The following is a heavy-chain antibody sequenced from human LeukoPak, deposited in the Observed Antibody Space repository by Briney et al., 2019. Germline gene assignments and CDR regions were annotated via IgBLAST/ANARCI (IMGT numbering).Heavy chain of an antibody. V-gene: IGHV1-18*01. CDR3: ARVWAVAGMDPFDY. D-gene: IGHD6-19*01. J-gene: IGHJ4*02. Sequence: VASVKVSCKASGYTFTSYGISWVRQAPGQGLEWMGWISAYNGNTNYAQKLQGRVTMTTDTSTSTAYMELRSLRSDDTAVYYCARVWAVAGMDPFDYWGQGTLVTVSS. CDR1: GYTFTSYG. CDR2: ISAYNGNT.